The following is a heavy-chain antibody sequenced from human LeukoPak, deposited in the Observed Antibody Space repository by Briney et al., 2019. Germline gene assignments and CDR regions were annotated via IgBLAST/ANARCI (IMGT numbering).Heavy chain of an antibody. CDR1: GASINSYH. V-gene: IGHV4-59*01. J-gene: IGHJ5*02. CDR2: SSYTGST. CDR3: ARGDGYSPGFDT. D-gene: IGHD5-24*01. Sequence: SPTLSLTCTVSGASINSYHWSWIRQPPGEAMEWIVYSSYTGSTKYTPSLKSRVIMSKDTSKNQISLKLSAVTAADTAVYYCARGDGYSPGFDTWGQGTLVTV.